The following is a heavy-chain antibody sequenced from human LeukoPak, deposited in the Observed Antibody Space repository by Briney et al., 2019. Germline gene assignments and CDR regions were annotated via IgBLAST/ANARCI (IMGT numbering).Heavy chain of an antibody. J-gene: IGHJ4*02. CDR3: ARSGSSHWDFDF. V-gene: IGHV3-72*01. CDR2: SRNKPNSYTT. CDR1: GFTFSDHY. Sequence: GGSLRLSCAASGFTFSDHYMDWVRQAPGKGLEWVARSRNKPNSYTTEYAASVKGRFTISRGDSKNSLYLQMNSLKTEDTAVYYCARSGSSHWDFDFWGQGTLVTVSS. D-gene: IGHD1-26*01.